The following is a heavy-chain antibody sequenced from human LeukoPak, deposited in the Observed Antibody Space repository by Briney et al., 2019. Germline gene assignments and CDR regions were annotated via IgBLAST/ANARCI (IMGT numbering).Heavy chain of an antibody. Sequence: ASVKVSCKASGYTFTSYGISWVRQAPGQGLEWMGWISAYNGNTNYAQKLQGRVTMTRDTSISTAYMELSRLRSDDTAVYYCAREVIAAAGFDYWGQGTLVTVSS. V-gene: IGHV1-18*01. J-gene: IGHJ4*02. CDR1: GYTFTSYG. CDR3: AREVIAAAGFDY. D-gene: IGHD6-13*01. CDR2: ISAYNGNT.